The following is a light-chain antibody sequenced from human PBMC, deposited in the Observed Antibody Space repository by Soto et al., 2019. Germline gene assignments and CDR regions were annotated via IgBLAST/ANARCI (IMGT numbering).Light chain of an antibody. J-gene: IGKJ1*01. CDR2: KVS. V-gene: IGKV2-30*01. Sequence: DVVMTQSPLSLPVTLGQPASISCRSSQSLVYSDGYAYLNWFHQRPGQSPRRLIYKVSNRDSGVPDRFSGSGSGTDFTLKTSRVEAEDVGVYYCMQGTHWPPTFGRGTKVEIK. CDR3: MQGTHWPPT. CDR1: QSLVYSDGYAY.